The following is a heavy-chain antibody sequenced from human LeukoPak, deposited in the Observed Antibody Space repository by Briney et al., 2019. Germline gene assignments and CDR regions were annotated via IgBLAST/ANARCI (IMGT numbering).Heavy chain of an antibody. CDR3: ARDLGIAAAGFLECAFDI. V-gene: IGHV3-66*01. CDR1: GFTVSSNY. J-gene: IGHJ3*02. Sequence: GGSLRLSCAASGFTVSSNYMGWVRQAPGKGLEWVSVIYSGGSTYYADSEKGRFTISRDNSKNTLYLQMNSLRAEDTAVYYCARDLGIAAAGFLECAFDIWGQGTMVTVSS. D-gene: IGHD6-13*01. CDR2: IYSGGST.